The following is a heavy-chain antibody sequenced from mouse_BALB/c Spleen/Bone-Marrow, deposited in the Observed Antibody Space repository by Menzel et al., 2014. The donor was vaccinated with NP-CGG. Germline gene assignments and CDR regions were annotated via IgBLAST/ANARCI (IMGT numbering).Heavy chain of an antibody. D-gene: IGHD2-4*01. Sequence: QVQLQQPGAELVRPGTLVKVSCKASGYAFTNYLIEWVKKRPGQGLEWIGVINPGSGGTNYNEKFKGKATVTADKSSSTAYMQLSSLTSDDSAVYFCARAIYYDYDDGGSFAYWGQGTLVTVS. CDR2: INPGSGGT. J-gene: IGHJ3*01. CDR1: GYAFTNYL. CDR3: ARAIYYDYDDGGSFAY. V-gene: IGHV1-54*01.